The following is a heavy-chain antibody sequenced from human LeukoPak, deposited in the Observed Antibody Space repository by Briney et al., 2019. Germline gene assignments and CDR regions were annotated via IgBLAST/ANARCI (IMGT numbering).Heavy chain of an antibody. V-gene: IGHV4-39*01. CDR1: GVSISSSNNF. J-gene: IGHJ4*02. Sequence: SETLSLTCTVAGVSISSSNNFWGWIRQPPGKGLEWIGSVHYSGTTYYIPSLKSRVTISVDTSKNQFSLKLSSVTAADTAVYYCARHEEEDGYNAKTFGYWGQGTLVTVSS. CDR2: VHYSGTT. CDR3: ARHEEEDGYNAKTFGY. D-gene: IGHD5-24*01.